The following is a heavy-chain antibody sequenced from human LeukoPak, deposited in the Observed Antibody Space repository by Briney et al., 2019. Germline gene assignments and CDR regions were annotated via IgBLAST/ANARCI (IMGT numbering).Heavy chain of an antibody. D-gene: IGHD3-10*01. J-gene: IGHJ4*02. CDR1: GYTFTSYG. CDR3: ARGRPHYYGPGSYEDH. V-gene: IGHV1-18*01. Sequence: ASVKVSCKASGYTFTSYGIIWVRQAPGQGLEWMGWISTYNDNTNYAQKLQGRVTTTTDTSTTTAYMELRSLRSDDTAVYYCARGRPHYYGPGSYEDHWGQGTLVTVSS. CDR2: ISTYNDNT.